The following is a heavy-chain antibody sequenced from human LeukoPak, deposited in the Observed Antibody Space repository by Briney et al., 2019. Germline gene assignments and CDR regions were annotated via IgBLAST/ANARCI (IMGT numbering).Heavy chain of an antibody. D-gene: IGHD3-22*01. CDR1: GASINNNF. CDR2: IYSSGSA. Sequence: PSETLSLTCTVSGASINNNFWTWIRQPPGKGLEWIGYIYSSGSANYNPSLKSRVIISRDMSKNQISLNLTSVTAADTALYFCARHRDYYDTWGHGTLVTVSS. CDR3: ARHRDYYDT. V-gene: IGHV4-59*08. J-gene: IGHJ4*01.